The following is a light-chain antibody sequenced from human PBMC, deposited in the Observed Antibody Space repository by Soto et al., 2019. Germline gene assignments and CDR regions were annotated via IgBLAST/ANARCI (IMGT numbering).Light chain of an antibody. CDR2: AAS. CDR3: QQLKSYPLS. Sequence: DIQLTQSPSFLSASVGDRVTITCRTSQDISSYFAWYQQKPGKASQLLISAASTLQSGVPSRFSGSGSGTEFTLTISSLQPEDFATYYCQQLKSYPLSFGGGTKVEI. CDR1: QDISSY. V-gene: IGKV1-9*01. J-gene: IGKJ4*01.